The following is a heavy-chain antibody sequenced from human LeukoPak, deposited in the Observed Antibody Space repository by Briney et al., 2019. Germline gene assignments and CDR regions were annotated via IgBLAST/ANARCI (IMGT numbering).Heavy chain of an antibody. Sequence: PSETLSLTCTVSGYSISSGYYWGWIRQPPGKGLEWIGSIYHSGSTYYNPSLKSRVTISVDTSKNQFSLKLSSVTAADTAVYYCARSVVVVVAATQDYFDYWGQGTLVTVSS. CDR1: GYSISSGYY. V-gene: IGHV4-38-2*02. J-gene: IGHJ4*02. CDR2: IYHSGST. D-gene: IGHD2-15*01. CDR3: ARSVVVVVAATQDYFDY.